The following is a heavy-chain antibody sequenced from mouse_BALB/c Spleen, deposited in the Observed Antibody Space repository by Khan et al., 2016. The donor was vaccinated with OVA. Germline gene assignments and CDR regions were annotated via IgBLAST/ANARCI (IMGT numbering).Heavy chain of an antibody. V-gene: IGHV1-7*01. CDR1: GYTFINYW. CDR2: SNPSTGYT. Sequence: QVQLQQSGAELVKPGASVKMSCKASGYTFINYWILWVKKRPGQGLEWIGYSNPSTGYTEYNQNFKDKATLTADKSSSTAYMQLSSLTSEDSAVYYCARRGLRWDFDYWGQGTTLTVSS. CDR3: ARRGLRWDFDY. D-gene: IGHD1-1*01. J-gene: IGHJ2*01.